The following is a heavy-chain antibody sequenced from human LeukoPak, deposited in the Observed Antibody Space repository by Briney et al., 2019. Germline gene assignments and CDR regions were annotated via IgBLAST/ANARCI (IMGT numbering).Heavy chain of an antibody. Sequence: SQTLSLTCTVSGGSIDSGGYYWTWIRQHPGKGLEWIGYIYYSGSTFYNPSLKSRVTISVDTSKNQFSLKLNSVTAADTAVYFCARDIYMDGMDVWGKGTTVTVSP. V-gene: IGHV4-31*03. CDR3: ARDIYMDGMDV. J-gene: IGHJ6*04. D-gene: IGHD2-2*02. CDR1: GGSIDSGGYY. CDR2: IYYSGST.